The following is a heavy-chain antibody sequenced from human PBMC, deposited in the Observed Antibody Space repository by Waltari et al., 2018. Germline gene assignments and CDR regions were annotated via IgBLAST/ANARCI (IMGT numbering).Heavy chain of an antibody. V-gene: IGHV4-39*07. CDR2: IYYSGST. J-gene: IGHJ4*02. CDR1: GGSISSSSYY. CDR3: ARGFYYDSSGYYYVFNYFDY. Sequence: QLQLQESGPGLVKPSETLSLTCTVSGGSISSSSYYWGWIRQPPGKGLEWIGSIYYSGSTYYNPSLKSRVTISVDTSKNQFSLKLSSVTAADTAVYYCARGFYYDSSGYYYVFNYFDYWGQGTLVTVSS. D-gene: IGHD3-22*01.